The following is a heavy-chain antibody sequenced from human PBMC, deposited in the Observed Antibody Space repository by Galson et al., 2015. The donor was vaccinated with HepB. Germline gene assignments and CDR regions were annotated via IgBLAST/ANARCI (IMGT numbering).Heavy chain of an antibody. J-gene: IGHJ4*02. Sequence: LSLTCIVSGGSINIGRYYWSWIRQPAGKGLEWIGRIYGSGSTYYNPSLKSRVTMSVDTSKNQFSLKLSSVTAADTAVYYCARVHTPASTVDVIDYWGQGTLVIVSS. CDR3: ARVHTPASTVDVIDY. CDR2: IYGSGST. CDR1: GGSINIGRYY. D-gene: IGHD4-17*01. V-gene: IGHV4-61*02.